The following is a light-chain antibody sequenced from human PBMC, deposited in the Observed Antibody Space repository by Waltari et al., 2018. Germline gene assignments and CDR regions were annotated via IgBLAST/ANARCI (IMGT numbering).Light chain of an antibody. CDR1: ILAKKY. CDR2: KDA. CDR3: QSADSSAKHWL. J-gene: IGLJ3*02. Sequence: SYELTQSPSVSVSPGQTARITCSGEILAKKYGQWFQKKPGQAPILVIYKDAERASGIPERFSGSSSGTTITLTISGAQAEDEADYYCQSADSSAKHWLFGGGTRLTVL. V-gene: IGLV3-25*02.